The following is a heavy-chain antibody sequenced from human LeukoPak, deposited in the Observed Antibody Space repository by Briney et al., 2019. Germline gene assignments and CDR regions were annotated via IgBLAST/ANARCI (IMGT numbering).Heavy chain of an antibody. D-gene: IGHD2-21*01. CDR2: ITSNLATI. Sequence: GGSLRLSCAASGFTFNIYSMNWVRQAPGKGLEWISYITSNLATIRYADSVRGRFTISRDNAGKSLFLHMNSLRDDDTAVYYCARSVEGHFDCWGQGTLVTVSS. J-gene: IGHJ4*02. CDR1: GFTFNIYS. CDR3: ARSVEGHFDC. V-gene: IGHV3-48*02.